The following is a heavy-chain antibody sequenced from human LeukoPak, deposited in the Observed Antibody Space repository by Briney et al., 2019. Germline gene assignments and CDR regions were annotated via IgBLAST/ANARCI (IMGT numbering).Heavy chain of an antibody. CDR3: AKVKWKRIGYFDY. V-gene: IGHV3-74*01. Sequence: PGGALRLSCAASGDYWMHWVRQAPGQRLPWVSHINSDGSWTSYADSVKGRFTNSRDYSKNTLFLQMNRLRAEDTAVYFCAKVKWKRIGYFDYWGQGTLVTVSS. CDR2: INSDGSWT. CDR1: GDYW. D-gene: IGHD1-20*01. J-gene: IGHJ4*02.